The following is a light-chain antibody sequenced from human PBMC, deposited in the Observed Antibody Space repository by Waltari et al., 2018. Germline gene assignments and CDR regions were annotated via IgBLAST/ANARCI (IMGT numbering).Light chain of an antibody. Sequence: DIQLTQPPSFLSASVGDRVTVTGRASQVITSHLAWYQQKPGKAPKLLIYAASTLNSGVPSRFSGSGSGTEFTLTINSLQPEDFATYYCQHLNSYPPFSFGPGTKVDIK. V-gene: IGKV1-9*01. CDR2: AAS. CDR3: QHLNSYPPFS. CDR1: QVITSH. J-gene: IGKJ3*01.